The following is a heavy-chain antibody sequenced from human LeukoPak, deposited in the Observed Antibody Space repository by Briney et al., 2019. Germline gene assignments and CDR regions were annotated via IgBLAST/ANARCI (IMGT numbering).Heavy chain of an antibody. V-gene: IGHV4-34*01. J-gene: IGHJ4*02. D-gene: IGHD6-13*01. CDR3: ARGAREQHLVWYY. CDR2: INHSGST. CDR1: GGSFSGYY. Sequence: PSETLSLTCAVYGGSFSGYYWSWIRQPPGKGLEWIGEINHSGSTNYNPSLKSRVTISVDTSKNQFSLKLSSVTAADTAVYYCARGAREQHLVWYYWGQGTLVTVSS.